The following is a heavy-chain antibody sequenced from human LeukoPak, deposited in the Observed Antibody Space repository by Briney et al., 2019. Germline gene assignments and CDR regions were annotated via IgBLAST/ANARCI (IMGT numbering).Heavy chain of an antibody. Sequence: SETLSLTCTVSGGSISSGGYYWSWIRQHPGKGLEWIGYIYYSGSTYYNPSLKSRVTISVDTSKNQFSLKLSSVTAADTAVYYCARGTVVVRARPNWFDPWGQGTLVTVSS. J-gene: IGHJ5*02. CDR3: ARGTVVVRARPNWFDP. V-gene: IGHV4-31*03. CDR2: IYYSGST. D-gene: IGHD2-2*01. CDR1: GGSISSGGYY.